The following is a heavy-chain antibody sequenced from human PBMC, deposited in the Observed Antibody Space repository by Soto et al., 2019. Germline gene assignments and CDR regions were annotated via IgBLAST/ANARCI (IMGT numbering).Heavy chain of an antibody. J-gene: IGHJ5*02. Sequence: ASGKVSCKASGYTFTNYGLTWVRQAPGQGLEWMGWISAYNGNTNYAQKLQGRVTMTTDTSTSTAYMELRSLRSDDTAVYYCARIVGADRRWFDPWGQGTLVTVSS. CDR1: GYTFTNYG. CDR3: ARIVGADRRWFDP. CDR2: ISAYNGNT. D-gene: IGHD1-26*01. V-gene: IGHV1-18*01.